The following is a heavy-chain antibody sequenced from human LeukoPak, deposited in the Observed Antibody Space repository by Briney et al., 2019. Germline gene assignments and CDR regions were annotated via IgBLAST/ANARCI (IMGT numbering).Heavy chain of an antibody. CDR1: GFSFTNTW. Sequence: GGSPRLSCEASGFSFTNTWMSWVRQAPGKGLEWVGRVKSKADDGTTDYAAPVQGRFTISRDDSKNTLSLQMNSLKTEDTAVYYCATEGGSGSYYGDDAFDMWGQGTMVTVSS. V-gene: IGHV3-15*01. D-gene: IGHD3-10*01. CDR2: VKSKADDGTT. CDR3: ATEGGSGSYYGDDAFDM. J-gene: IGHJ3*02.